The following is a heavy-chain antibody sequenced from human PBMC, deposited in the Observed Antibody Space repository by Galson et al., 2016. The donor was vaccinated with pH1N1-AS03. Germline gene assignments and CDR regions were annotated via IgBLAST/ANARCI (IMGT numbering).Heavy chain of an antibody. J-gene: IGHJ4*02. Sequence: PALVKPTQTLTLTCTFSGFSLTTSAVGVVWIRQPPGKALEWLALIYWDDDKRYNSSLKGSLTITKDTSKNQVVLTMTNMDPVDTATYYCARTAGWLPDFWGQGTLVTVSS. V-gene: IGHV2-5*02. CDR1: GFSLTTSAVG. D-gene: IGHD3-9*01. CDR2: IYWDDDK. CDR3: ARTAGWLPDF.